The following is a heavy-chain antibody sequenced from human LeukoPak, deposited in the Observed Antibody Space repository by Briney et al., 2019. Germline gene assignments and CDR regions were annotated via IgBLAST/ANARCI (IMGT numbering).Heavy chain of an antibody. CDR2: ISSSSSYI. J-gene: IGHJ4*02. Sequence: PGGSLRLSCATSGFTFSSYSMNWVRQAPGKGLELVSSISSSSSYIYYADSVKGRFTISRDNAKNSLYLQMNSLRAEDTAVYYCARGVYTGYFDYWGQGTLVTVSS. D-gene: IGHD5/OR15-5a*01. V-gene: IGHV3-21*01. CDR1: GFTFSSYS. CDR3: ARGVYTGYFDY.